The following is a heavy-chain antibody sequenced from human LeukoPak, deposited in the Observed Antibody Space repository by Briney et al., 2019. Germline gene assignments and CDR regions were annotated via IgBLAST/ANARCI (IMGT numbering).Heavy chain of an antibody. CDR3: ARDTDGFESGYGYYYYHGMDV. J-gene: IGHJ6*02. CDR1: GITFSTYS. CDR2: ISSSSGYI. V-gene: IGHV3-21*01. D-gene: IGHD3-3*01. Sequence: GGSLRLSCAASGITFSTYSMNWVRQAPGKGLEWVSSISSSSGYIYYADSLKSRFTISRDNAKNSLYLQMNSLRAEDTAVYYCARDTDGFESGYGYYYYHGMDVWGQGTTVTVSS.